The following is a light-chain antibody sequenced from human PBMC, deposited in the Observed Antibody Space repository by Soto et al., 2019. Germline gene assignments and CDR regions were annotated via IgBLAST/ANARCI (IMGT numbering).Light chain of an antibody. CDR2: EVS. Sequence: QSALTQPASVSGSPGQSITISCTGASSDVGGYDYVSWYQQHPGKAPKLMIYEVSNRPSGVSNRFSGSKSANTASLTISGLQAEDEADYYCTSYTRSNTYVFGPGTKLTVL. CDR3: TSYTRSNTYV. V-gene: IGLV2-14*01. J-gene: IGLJ1*01. CDR1: SSDVGGYDY.